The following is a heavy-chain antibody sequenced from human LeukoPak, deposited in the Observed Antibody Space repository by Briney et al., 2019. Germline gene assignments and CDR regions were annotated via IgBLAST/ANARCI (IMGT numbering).Heavy chain of an antibody. CDR2: IIPIFGTA. V-gene: IGHV1-69*06. J-gene: IGHJ4*02. Sequence: SVKVSCKASGGTFSSYAISWVRQAPGQGLEWMGGIIPIFGTANYAQKFQGRVTITADKSTSIAYMELSSLRSEDTAVYYCARSSIIAAAGPYYFDYWGQGTLVTVSS. CDR3: ARSSIIAAAGPYYFDY. D-gene: IGHD6-13*01. CDR1: GGTFSSYA.